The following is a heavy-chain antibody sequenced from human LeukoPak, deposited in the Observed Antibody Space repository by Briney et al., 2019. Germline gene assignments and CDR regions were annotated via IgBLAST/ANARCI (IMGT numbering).Heavy chain of an antibody. CDR1: GGSISSTTYY. D-gene: IGHD3-22*01. CDR3: ARDRSLNYYDSSGPNYY. J-gene: IGHJ4*02. Sequence: SDTLSLTCIISGGSISSTTYYWGWIRQPPGKGLEWIGTLYYSGKTYYNPSLKSRVTISIDTSKNQFSLKLTSATAADTAVYYCARDRSLNYYDSSGPNYYWGQGTLVTVSS. V-gene: IGHV4-39*07. CDR2: LYYSGKT.